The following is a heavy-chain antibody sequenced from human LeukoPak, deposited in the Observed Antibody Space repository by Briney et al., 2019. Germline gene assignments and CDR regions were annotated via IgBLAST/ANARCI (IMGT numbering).Heavy chain of an antibody. J-gene: IGHJ4*02. Sequence: PSETLSLTCTVSGYSISSDYYWGWIRQPPGKGLEWIGSVHHSGRTYYNPSLKSRVTISVDTSKNQFSLKLSSVTAADPAVYYCGRVRGSSIAPRGFFDYGGQGTLVTVS. CDR3: GRVRGSSIAPRGFFDY. D-gene: IGHD6-6*01. CDR2: VHHSGRT. V-gene: IGHV4-38-2*02. CDR1: GYSISSDYY.